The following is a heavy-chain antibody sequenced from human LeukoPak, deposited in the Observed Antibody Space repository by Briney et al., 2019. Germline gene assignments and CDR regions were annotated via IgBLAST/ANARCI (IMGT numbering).Heavy chain of an antibody. Sequence: SETLSLTCTVSGGSISSSSYYWGWIRQPPGKGLEWIGSIYYSGGTYYNPSLKSRVTISVDTSKNQFSLKLSSVTAADTAVFYCVRQGFGYGLYLWGQGTLVTVSS. V-gene: IGHV4-39*01. J-gene: IGHJ4*02. D-gene: IGHD5-18*01. CDR3: VRQGFGYGLYL. CDR1: GGSISSSSYY. CDR2: IYYSGGT.